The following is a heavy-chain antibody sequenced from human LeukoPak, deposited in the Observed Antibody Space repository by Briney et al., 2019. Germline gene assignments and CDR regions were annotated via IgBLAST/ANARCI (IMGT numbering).Heavy chain of an antibody. V-gene: IGHV3-23*01. D-gene: IGHD6-19*01. CDR3: AKRFGSGWPYDY. CDR2: INGGGGST. Sequence: GGSLRLSCAASGFTFSSYAMSWVRQAPGKGLEWVSLINGGGGSTYYADSVKGRFTISRDNSKNALYLQMNSLRAEDTAVYYCAKRFGSGWPYDYWGRGTRVTVSS. J-gene: IGHJ4*02. CDR1: GFTFSSYA.